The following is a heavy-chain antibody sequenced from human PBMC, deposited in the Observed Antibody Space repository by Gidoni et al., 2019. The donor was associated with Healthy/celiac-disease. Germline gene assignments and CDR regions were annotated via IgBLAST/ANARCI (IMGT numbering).Heavy chain of an antibody. CDR2: LRSKAYGGTT. CDR1: GFTFGAYG. J-gene: IGHJ4*02. D-gene: IGHD3-10*01. CDR3: TRAFYGSGSYPSFDY. Sequence: EVQMVESGGGLVQPGRSLRLSCKAFGFTFGAYGMSWFRQAPGKGLEWVGCLRSKAYGGTTEYAASVKGRFTISRDDSKSIAYLQMNSLKTEDTAVYYCTRAFYGSGSYPSFDYWGQGTLVTVSS. V-gene: IGHV3-49*03.